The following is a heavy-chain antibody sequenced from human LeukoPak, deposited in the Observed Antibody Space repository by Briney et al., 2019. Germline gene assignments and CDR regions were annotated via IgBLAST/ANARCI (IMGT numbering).Heavy chain of an antibody. Sequence: SETLSLTCTVSGGSISSYYWSWIRQPAGKGLEWIGRIYTSGSTNYNPSLKSRVTISVDKPKNQFSLKLSSVTAADTAVYYCARDRLGGYDSTRGNWFDPWGQGTLVTVSS. CDR1: GGSISSYY. CDR2: IYTSGST. J-gene: IGHJ5*02. V-gene: IGHV4-4*07. CDR3: ARDRLGGYDSTRGNWFDP. D-gene: IGHD5-12*01.